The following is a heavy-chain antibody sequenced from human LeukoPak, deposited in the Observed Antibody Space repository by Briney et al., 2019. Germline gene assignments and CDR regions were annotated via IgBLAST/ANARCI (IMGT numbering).Heavy chain of an antibody. J-gene: IGHJ4*02. Sequence: SETLSLTCAVYGGSFSGYYWSWIRQPPGKGLEWIGEINHSGSTNYNPSLKSRVTISVDTSKNQFSLKLSSVTAADTAVYYCARGRSGVITMVRGVQKIFDYWGQGILVTVSS. CDR3: ARGRSGVITMVRGVQKIFDY. V-gene: IGHV4-34*01. CDR1: GGSFSGYY. CDR2: INHSGST. D-gene: IGHD3-10*01.